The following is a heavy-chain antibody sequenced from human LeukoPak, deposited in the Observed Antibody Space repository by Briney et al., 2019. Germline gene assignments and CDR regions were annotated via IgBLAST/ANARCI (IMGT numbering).Heavy chain of an antibody. CDR3: ARAGYTRYFDY. CDR2: IYHSGTT. Sequence: SETLSLTCAVSGGSISTGDYSRSWIRQSPGKGLEWIGYIYHSGTTYYNPSLKSRVTISVDRSKNQFSLKLSSVTAADTAVYYCARAGYTRYFDYWGQGTLVTVSS. V-gene: IGHV4-30-2*06. CDR1: GGSISTGDYS. D-gene: IGHD3-9*01. J-gene: IGHJ4*02.